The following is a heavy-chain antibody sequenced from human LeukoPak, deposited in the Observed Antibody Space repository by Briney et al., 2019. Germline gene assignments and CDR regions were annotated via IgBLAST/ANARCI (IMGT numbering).Heavy chain of an antibody. D-gene: IGHD3-3*01. V-gene: IGHV3-23*01. CDR2: ISGSGGST. Sequence: GGSLRLSCAASGFTFSSYAMSWVRQAPGKGLEWVSAISGSGGSTYYADSVKGRFTISRDNSKNTLFLQMNSLRAEDTAVYYCARAVLGRFLPPVPLDYWGQGTLVTVSS. CDR1: GFTFSSYA. CDR3: ARAVLGRFLPPVPLDY. J-gene: IGHJ4*02.